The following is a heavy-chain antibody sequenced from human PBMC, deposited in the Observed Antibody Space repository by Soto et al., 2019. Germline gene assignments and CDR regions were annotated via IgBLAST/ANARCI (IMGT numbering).Heavy chain of an antibody. CDR1: GFTSSSYA. D-gene: IGHD3-22*01. CDR3: AKDQQSECSGYRTGASVPFDY. J-gene: IGHJ4*02. Sequence: EVQLLESGGHLVQPGGSLRHSCAASGFTSSSYAMNWVRQAPGKGLEWVSVISGHGYNTYYAEPGKARFTPSSDNCKSSLYLQMSILRAEDTAVYACAKDQQSECSGYRTGASVPFDYWGQGALV. V-gene: IGHV3-23*01. CDR2: ISGHGYNT.